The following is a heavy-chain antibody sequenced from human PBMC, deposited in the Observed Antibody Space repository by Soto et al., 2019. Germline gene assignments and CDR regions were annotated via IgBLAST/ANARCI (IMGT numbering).Heavy chain of an antibody. J-gene: IGHJ5*02. D-gene: IGHD2-15*01. CDR3: ARHSVALRKNTWFDP. V-gene: IGHV4-39*01. Sequence: SETLSLTCTASGDSIISSDFYWGWVRQPPGKGLEWIGSIFYLGSSYYNPSLKSRVTMSVDTSKNQFSLRLGSVTAADTALYFCARHSVALRKNTWFDPWGQGIMVTVSS. CDR1: GDSIISSDFY. CDR2: IFYLGSS.